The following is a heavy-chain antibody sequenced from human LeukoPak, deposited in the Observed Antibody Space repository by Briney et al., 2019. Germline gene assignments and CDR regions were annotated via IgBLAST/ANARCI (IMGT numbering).Heavy chain of an antibody. CDR3: AGHYYDSTGYKGPFDY. J-gene: IGHJ4*02. CDR2: IYHSGST. V-gene: IGHV4-30-2*01. CDR1: GGSISSGGYY. Sequence: SQTLSLTCTVSGGSISSGGYYWSWIRQPPGKGLEWIGYIYHSGSTYYNPSLKSRVTISVDRSKNQFSLKLSSVTAADTAVYYCAGHYYDSTGYKGPFDYWGQGTLVTVSS. D-gene: IGHD3-22*01.